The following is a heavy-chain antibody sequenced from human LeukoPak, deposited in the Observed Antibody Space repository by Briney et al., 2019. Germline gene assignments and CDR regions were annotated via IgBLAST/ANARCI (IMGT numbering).Heavy chain of an antibody. CDR1: GFTFSSYA. V-gene: IGHV3-30*04. CDR2: MSYDGSNK. Sequence: PGGSLRLSCAASGFTFSSYAMHWVRQAPGKGLEWVAVMSYDGSNKYYADSVKGRFTISRDNSKNTLYLQMNSLRAEDTAVYYCAKGHYDSSGLPHPWGQGTLVTVSS. J-gene: IGHJ4*02. CDR3: AKGHYDSSGLPHP. D-gene: IGHD3-22*01.